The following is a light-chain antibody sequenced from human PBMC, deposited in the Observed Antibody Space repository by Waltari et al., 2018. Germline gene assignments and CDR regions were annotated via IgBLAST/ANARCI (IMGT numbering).Light chain of an antibody. CDR3: HVWHPHVDPGV. CDR1: DMGTYS. J-gene: IGLJ1*01. V-gene: IGLV3-21*04. CDR2: YDR. Sequence: SYVVTPPPSVSVAPGETATIPCGGEDMGTYSVPWDQPNAGPAPVLVIFYDRDRPSGIPDRFSGSNSGNTATLTISRVEAGDEARYYCHVWHPHVDPGVFGTGTEVTVL.